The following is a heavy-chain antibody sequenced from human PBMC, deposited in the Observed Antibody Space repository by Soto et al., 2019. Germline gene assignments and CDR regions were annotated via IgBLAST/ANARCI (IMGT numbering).Heavy chain of an antibody. CDR1: VYSFTSYW. Sequence: GESLKISCKGSVYSFTSYWISWVRQMPGKGLEWMGRIDPSDSYTNYSPSFQGHVTISADKSISTAYLQWSSLKASDTAMYYCARRRGYSSSWLAPLGYGMDVWGQGTTVTV. CDR2: IDPSDSYT. V-gene: IGHV5-10-1*01. J-gene: IGHJ6*02. CDR3: ARRRGYSSSWLAPLGYGMDV. D-gene: IGHD6-13*01.